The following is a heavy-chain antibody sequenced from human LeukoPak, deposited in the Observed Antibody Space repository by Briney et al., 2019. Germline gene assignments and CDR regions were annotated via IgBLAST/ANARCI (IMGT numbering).Heavy chain of an antibody. CDR3: AKESGKFDY. CDR1: GIXFADYA. CDR2: ISADGGST. Sequence: GGPLRLSCVVPGIXFADYAMHWVRQPPGKGLEWVSLISADGGSTFSADSVKGRFSISRDNSKNSLYLQMNSLRSEDTAMYYCAKESGKFDYWGQGTLVAVSS. V-gene: IGHV3-43*02. J-gene: IGHJ4*02.